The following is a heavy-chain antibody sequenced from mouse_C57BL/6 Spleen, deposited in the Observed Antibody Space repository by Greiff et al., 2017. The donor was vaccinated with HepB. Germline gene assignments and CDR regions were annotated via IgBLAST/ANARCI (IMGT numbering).Heavy chain of an antibody. CDR2: SRNKANDYTT. CDR1: GFTFSDFY. Sequence: EVKLVESGGGLVQSGRSLRLSCATSGFTFSDFYMEWVRQAPGKGLEWIAASRNKANDYTTEYSASVKGRFIVSRDTSQSILYLQMNALRAEDTAIYYCARDVEDGYRGYFDVWGTGTTVTVAS. J-gene: IGHJ1*03. CDR3: ARDVEDGYRGYFDV. V-gene: IGHV7-1*01. D-gene: IGHD2-3*01.